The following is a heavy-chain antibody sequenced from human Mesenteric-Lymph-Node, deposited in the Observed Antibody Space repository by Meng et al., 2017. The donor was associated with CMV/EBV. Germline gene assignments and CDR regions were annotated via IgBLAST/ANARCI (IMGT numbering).Heavy chain of an antibody. V-gene: IGHV3-30*02. D-gene: IGHD5-18*01. J-gene: IGHJ4*02. CDR2: IRYDGVNK. CDR1: GFTFSSYG. CDR3: ARAPPYRGRYGYGFDY. Sequence: GGSLRLSCVASGFTFSSYGMYWVRQAPGKGLEWVAFIRYDGVNKYYRGSVKGRFTISRDNSKNTLYLQVNSLRPEDTAVYYCARAPPYRGRYGYGFDYWGQGALVTVSS.